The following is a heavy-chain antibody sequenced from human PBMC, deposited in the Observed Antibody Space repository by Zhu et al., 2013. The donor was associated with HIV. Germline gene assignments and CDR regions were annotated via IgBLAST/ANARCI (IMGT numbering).Heavy chain of an antibody. V-gene: IGHV1-2*02. CDR1: GYTFTAYY. J-gene: IGHJ2*01. CDR2: INPNSGVT. Sequence: QVQLLQSGAELRKPGASVKVSCKASGYTFTAYYMHWVRQAPGQGLEWMGWINPNSGVTNYAQKFQARVTMTRDTSISTAYMELSRLRSDDTAVYYCARSQYCTTTSCSPGWYFDLWGRGTLVTVSS. D-gene: IGHD2-2*01. CDR3: ARSQYCTTTSCSPGWYFDL.